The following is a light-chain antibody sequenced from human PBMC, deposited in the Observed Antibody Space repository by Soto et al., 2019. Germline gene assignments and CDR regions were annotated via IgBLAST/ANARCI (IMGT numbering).Light chain of an antibody. V-gene: IGKV3-11*01. CDR2: SAS. J-gene: IGKJ4*01. CDR3: QERNRWPRGT. Sequence: EIVLTQTPAILSLSPGESGTLSGRASQSLSVNFAWYQQKPGQAPRPLIYSASDRAPGIPARFSGSGSGTDFTLTISILEPEDFAVYFCQERNRWPRGTFGEGTKVDNK. CDR1: QSLSVN.